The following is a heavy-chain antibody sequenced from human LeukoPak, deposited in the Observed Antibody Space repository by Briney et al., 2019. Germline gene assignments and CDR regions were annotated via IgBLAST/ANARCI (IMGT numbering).Heavy chain of an antibody. V-gene: IGHV4-59*12. D-gene: IGHD3-16*01. J-gene: IGHJ5*02. CDR2: IYYSGST. Sequence: SETLSLTCTVSGGSISSYYWSWIRQPPGKGLEWIGYIYYSGSTDYNPSLKSRVTISVDTSKNQFSLKLTSVTAADTAVFYCVRDAAHGFAPAWGQGTLVTVSS. CDR1: GGSISSYY. CDR3: VRDAAHGFAPA.